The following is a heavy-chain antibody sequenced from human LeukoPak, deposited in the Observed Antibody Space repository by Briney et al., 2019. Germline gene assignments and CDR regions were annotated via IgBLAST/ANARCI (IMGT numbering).Heavy chain of an antibody. CDR3: AAVGGSYA. J-gene: IGHJ5*02. V-gene: IGHV1-58*02. CDR1: GFTFSTSA. D-gene: IGHD1-26*01. Sequence: SVKVSCKASGFTFSTSAIQWVRQARGQRLEWIGWIVVGSGNTNYAQKFQERVTITRDMSTSTAYMELSSLRSEDTAVYYCAAVGGSYAWGQGTLVTISS. CDR2: IVVGSGNT.